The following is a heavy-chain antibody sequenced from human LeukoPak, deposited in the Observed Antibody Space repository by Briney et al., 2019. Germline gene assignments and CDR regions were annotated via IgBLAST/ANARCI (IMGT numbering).Heavy chain of an antibody. CDR2: IIPIFGTA. Sequence: SVKVSCKASGGTFSSYAISWVRQAPGQGLEWMGRIIPIFGTANYAQKFQGRVTITADKSTSTAYMELSSLRSEDTAVYYCARAGGRYSYGPPKKNYYYYMDVWGKGTTVTVSS. J-gene: IGHJ6*03. CDR1: GGTFSSYA. D-gene: IGHD5-18*01. CDR3: ARAGGRYSYGPPKKNYYYYMDV. V-gene: IGHV1-69*06.